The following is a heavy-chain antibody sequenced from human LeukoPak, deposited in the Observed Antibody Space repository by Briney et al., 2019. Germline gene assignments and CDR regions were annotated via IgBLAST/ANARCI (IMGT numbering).Heavy chain of an antibody. CDR2: IYWDVDK. V-gene: IGHV2-5*02. Sequence: SGPTLVKXTQTLTLTCTFSGFSLSTSGVGVGWIRQPPGKALEWLALIYWDVDKRYSPSLKSRLTITKDTSKNQVVLTMTNMDPVDTATYYCAQDILEWLFSHWGQGTLVTVSS. J-gene: IGHJ4*02. CDR1: GFSLSTSGVG. D-gene: IGHD3-3*01. CDR3: AQDILEWLFSH.